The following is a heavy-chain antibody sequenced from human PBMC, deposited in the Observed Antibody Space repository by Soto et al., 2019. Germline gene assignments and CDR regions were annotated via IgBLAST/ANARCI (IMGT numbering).Heavy chain of an antibody. CDR3: AKAASSSSSSIGYNFDH. CDR1: GFTFSSYG. Sequence: QVQLVESGGGVVQPGRSLRLSCAASGFTFSSYGMHWVRQAPGKGLEWVALISYDGSNKYYADSMKGRFIISRDNSKNTLYLQMNGLRAEDTAVYYCAKAASSSSSSIGYNFDHWGPGNLVTVSS. J-gene: IGHJ4*02. CDR2: ISYDGSNK. D-gene: IGHD5-18*01. V-gene: IGHV3-30*18.